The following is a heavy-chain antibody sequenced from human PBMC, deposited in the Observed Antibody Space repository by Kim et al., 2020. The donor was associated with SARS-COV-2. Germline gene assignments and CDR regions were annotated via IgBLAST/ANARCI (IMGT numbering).Heavy chain of an antibody. Sequence: GGSLRLSCAASGFTFSSNWVSWVRQAPGKGLEWVAKINEDGSQAYYVNSVEGRFTISRDNAKNLLFLQMNSLRVDDTAIYYCARDRAYSLDYWGQGTRVTVSS. J-gene: IGHJ4*02. D-gene: IGHD2-15*01. CDR2: INEDGSQA. V-gene: IGHV3-7*01. CDR1: GFTFSSNW. CDR3: ARDRAYSLDY.